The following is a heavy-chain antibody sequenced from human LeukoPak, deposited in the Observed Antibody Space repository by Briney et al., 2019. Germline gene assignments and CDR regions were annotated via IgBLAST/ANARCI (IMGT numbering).Heavy chain of an antibody. V-gene: IGHV3-33*01. D-gene: IGHD1-20*01. J-gene: IGHJ5*02. CDR2: IWSDGSYK. CDR1: GFTFSTFG. Sequence: GRSLTLSCAASGFTFSTFGIHWVRQAPGKGLEWVAVIWSDGSYKYYADSVKGRFTISRDNSKNTLYLQMNSLRAEDTAVYYCARSISGTTNNWFDLWGQGTLVTVSS. CDR3: ARSISGTTNNWFDL.